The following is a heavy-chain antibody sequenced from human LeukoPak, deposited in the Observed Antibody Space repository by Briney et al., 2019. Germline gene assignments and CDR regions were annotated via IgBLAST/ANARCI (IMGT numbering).Heavy chain of an antibody. CDR2: ISYDGYDK. D-gene: IGHD6-19*01. CDR3: AKSEAVAGLTDY. Sequence: PGGSLRLSCAASGFTFNDYALYWVRQAPGKGLEWVTLISYDGYDKSYADSVRGRFTISRDNSRNTLYLQMDSLRAEDTAVYYCAKSEAVAGLTDYWGQGTLVTVSS. V-gene: IGHV3-30-3*02. CDR1: GFTFNDYA. J-gene: IGHJ4*02.